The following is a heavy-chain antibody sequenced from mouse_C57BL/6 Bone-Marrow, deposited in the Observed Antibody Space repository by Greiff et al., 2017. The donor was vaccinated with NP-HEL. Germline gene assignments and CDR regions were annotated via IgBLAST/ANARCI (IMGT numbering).Heavy chain of an antibody. CDR1: GYTFTSYW. J-gene: IGHJ3*01. Sequence: QVQLKQPGAELVKPGASVKMSCKASGYTFTSYWITWVKQRPGQGLEWIGDIYPGSGSTNYNEKFKGKATLTVDTSSSTAYMQLSSLTSEDSAVYYCARGEDYSNYGFAYWGQGTLVTVSA. D-gene: IGHD2-5*01. CDR3: ARGEDYSNYGFAY. CDR2: IYPGSGST. V-gene: IGHV1-55*01.